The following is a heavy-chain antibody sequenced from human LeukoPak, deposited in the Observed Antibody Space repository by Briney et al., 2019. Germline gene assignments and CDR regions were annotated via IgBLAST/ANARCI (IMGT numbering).Heavy chain of an antibody. V-gene: IGHV3-30*09. J-gene: IGHJ4*02. CDR1: GFNFTTYS. D-gene: IGHD5-18*01. Sequence: GRSRRLSCAAAGFNFTTYSMHWVRQAPGKGLEWVAIISHDGKKVNYVDSVKGRIVISRDNSKNTLYLQMNSLRPDDTAVYFCVRAPGYSNGWYYFDNWGQGTLVTVSA. CDR3: VRAPGYSNGWYYFDN. CDR2: ISHDGKKV.